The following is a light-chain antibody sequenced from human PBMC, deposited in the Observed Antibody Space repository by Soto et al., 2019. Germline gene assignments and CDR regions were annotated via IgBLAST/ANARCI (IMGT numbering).Light chain of an antibody. V-gene: IGLV1-44*01. CDR1: SSNIGTNS. J-gene: IGLJ3*02. CDR3: AAWDDSLGL. Sequence: QSALTQPPSASVTPGQRVTISCSGSSSNIGTNSVRWYQQLPGTALKVLIYNDHERPSGVPDRFSGSKSGTSASLAISGLQSDDEADYYCAAWDDSLGLFGGGTQLTVL. CDR2: NDH.